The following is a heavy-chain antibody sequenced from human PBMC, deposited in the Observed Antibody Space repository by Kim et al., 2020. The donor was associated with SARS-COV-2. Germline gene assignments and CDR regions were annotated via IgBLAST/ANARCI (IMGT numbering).Heavy chain of an antibody. CDR3: ARCPPETGIFFDY. V-gene: IGHV4-31*02. Sequence: NPSLKSRVTISVDTSKNQFSLKLSSVTAADTAVYYCARCPPETGIFFDYWGQGTLVTVSA. D-gene: IGHD1-1*01. J-gene: IGHJ4*02.